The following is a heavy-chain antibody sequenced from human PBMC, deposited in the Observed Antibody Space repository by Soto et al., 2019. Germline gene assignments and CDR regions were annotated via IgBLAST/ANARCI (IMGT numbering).Heavy chain of an antibody. CDR3: AKQRGSGWPHFDY. CDR1: GFTFSSYG. CDR2: ISYDGSNK. V-gene: IGHV3-30*18. D-gene: IGHD6-19*01. J-gene: IGHJ4*02. Sequence: QAGGSLRLSCAASGFTFSSYGMHWVRQAPGKGLEWVAVISYDGSNKYYADSVKGRFTISRDNSKNTLYLQMNSLRAEDTAVYYCAKQRGSGWPHFDYWGQGTLVTVSS.